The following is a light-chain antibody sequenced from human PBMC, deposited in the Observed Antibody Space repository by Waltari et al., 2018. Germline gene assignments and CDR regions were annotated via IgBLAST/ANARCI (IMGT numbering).Light chain of an antibody. CDR1: NSDVGTYNF. V-gene: IGLV2-23*01. Sequence: QSALTQPASVSGSPGQSITISCTGTNSDVGTYNFSSWYQQNPGKAPKLMIYEGNKRPSGVSNRFSGSKAGNTASLTISGLHAEDEADYYCYSYAGSGTWVFGGGTKLTVL. CDR3: YSYAGSGTWV. J-gene: IGLJ3*02. CDR2: EGN.